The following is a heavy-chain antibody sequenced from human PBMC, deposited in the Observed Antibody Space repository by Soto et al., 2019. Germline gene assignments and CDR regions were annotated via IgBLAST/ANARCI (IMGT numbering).Heavy chain of an antibody. Sequence: GSLRLSCAASGFAFSSYEMNWVRQAPGKGLEWVSYISSSAKTIYYADSVKGRFTISRDNAKSSLYLQVNSLRAEDAAVYYCARDRDSDTFFPYFYGMDVWGQGTTVTVSS. V-gene: IGHV3-48*03. J-gene: IGHJ6*02. CDR2: ISSSAKTI. CDR1: GFAFSSYE. D-gene: IGHD3-16*01. CDR3: ARDRDSDTFFPYFYGMDV.